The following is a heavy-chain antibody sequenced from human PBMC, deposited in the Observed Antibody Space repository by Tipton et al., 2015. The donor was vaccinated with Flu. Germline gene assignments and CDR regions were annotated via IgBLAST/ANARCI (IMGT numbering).Heavy chain of an antibody. Sequence: SLRLSCVASGFSVSGNFMSWVRQAPGKGLEWVSIIHSGGNAFYADSVRGRFIISRDNSKNTVYLQMNSLRAEDTAVYYCARDHPPSITVLGEITDYFGMDVWGQGTTVTVSS. CDR3: ARDHPPSITVLGEITDYFGMDV. CDR1: GFSVSGNF. J-gene: IGHJ6*02. CDR2: IHSGGNA. D-gene: IGHD3-3*01. V-gene: IGHV3-53*01.